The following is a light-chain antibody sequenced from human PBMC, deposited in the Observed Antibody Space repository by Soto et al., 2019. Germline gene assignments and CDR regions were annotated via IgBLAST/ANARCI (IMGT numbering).Light chain of an antibody. CDR3: CSYAGSYSWV. J-gene: IGLJ3*02. CDR2: DVS. CDR1: SSDVGGYNY. Sequence: QSALTQPRSGSGSPGQSVTISCTGTSSDVGGYNYVSWYQQHPGKAPKFMIYDVSERPSGVPDRFSGSKSGDTASLTISGLQVEDEADYYCCSYAGSYSWVFGGGTKLTVL. V-gene: IGLV2-11*01.